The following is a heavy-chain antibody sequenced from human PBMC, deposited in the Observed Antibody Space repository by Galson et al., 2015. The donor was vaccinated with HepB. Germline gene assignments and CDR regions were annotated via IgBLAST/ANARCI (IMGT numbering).Heavy chain of an antibody. Sequence: LSLTCAVYGGSLSGYYWSWIRQPPGKGLEWIGEINYSGNTEYNPSLKSRVAVSADTSKTQFSLRLSSVTAADTAVYYFARVGWVTASFDSWGPG. CDR3: ARVGWVTASFDS. CDR2: INYSGNT. CDR1: GGSLSGYY. D-gene: IGHD2-21*02. V-gene: IGHV4-34*01. J-gene: IGHJ4*02.